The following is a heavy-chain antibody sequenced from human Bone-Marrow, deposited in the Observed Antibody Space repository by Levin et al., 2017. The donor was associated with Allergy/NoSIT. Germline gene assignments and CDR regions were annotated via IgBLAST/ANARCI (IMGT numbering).Heavy chain of an antibody. J-gene: IGHJ4*02. CDR1: GGSVSGYY. V-gene: IGHV4-34*01. CDR2: FSHGGST. CDR3: ARARQKVGYSTDPILY. Sequence: SQTLSLTCAVYGGSVSGYYWSWIRQPPGKGLEWIGEFSHGGSTNYNPSLKSRVTISIDTAKKQLSLKLTSVAAADTAVYYCARARQKVGYSTDPILYWGQGTPVTVSS. D-gene: IGHD5-18*01.